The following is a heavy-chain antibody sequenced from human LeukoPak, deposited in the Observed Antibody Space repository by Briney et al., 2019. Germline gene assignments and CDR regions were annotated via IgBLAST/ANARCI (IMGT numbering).Heavy chain of an antibody. CDR2: ISYDGSNK. CDR1: GFTFSSYG. D-gene: IGHD5-12*01. CDR3: AKDGGYSGYDADC. Sequence: GGSLRLSCAASGFTFSSYGMHWVRQAPGKGLEWVAVISYDGSNKYYADSVKGRFTISRGNSKNTLYLQMNSLRAEDTAVYYCAKDGGYSGYDADCWGQGTLVTVSS. J-gene: IGHJ4*02. V-gene: IGHV3-30*18.